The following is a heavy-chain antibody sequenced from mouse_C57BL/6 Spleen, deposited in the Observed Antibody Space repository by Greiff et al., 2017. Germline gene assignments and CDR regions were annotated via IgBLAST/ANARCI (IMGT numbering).Heavy chain of an antibody. Sequence: VMLVESGPGLVQPSQSLSITCTVSGFSLTSYGVHWVRQSPGKGLEWLGVICRGGSTDYNAAFMSRLSITKDNSKSQVFFKMNSLQADDTAIYYCAKNGPYYYGSSPYYFDYWGQGTTLTVSS. V-gene: IGHV2-5*01. CDR2: ICRGGST. CDR3: AKNGPYYYGSSPYYFDY. D-gene: IGHD1-1*01. J-gene: IGHJ2*01. CDR1: GFSLTSYG.